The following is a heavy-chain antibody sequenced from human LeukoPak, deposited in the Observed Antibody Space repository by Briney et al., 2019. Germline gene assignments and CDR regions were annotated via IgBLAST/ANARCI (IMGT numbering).Heavy chain of an antibody. CDR3: ASFPPYMVRTDAFDI. CDR2: ISRSSAYI. V-gene: IGHV3-21*01. Sequence: GGSLRLSCAASGFTLSSYSMNWVRQAPGKGLEWVSSISRSSAYIYYADSVKGRFTISRDNAKNSLYLQMNSLRAEDTAAYYCASFPPYMVRTDAFDIWGQGTMVTVSS. J-gene: IGHJ3*02. D-gene: IGHD3-10*01. CDR1: GFTLSSYS.